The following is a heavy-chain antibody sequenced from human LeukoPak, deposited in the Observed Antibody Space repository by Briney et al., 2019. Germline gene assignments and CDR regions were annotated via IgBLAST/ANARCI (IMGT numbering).Heavy chain of an antibody. D-gene: IGHD3-10*01. V-gene: IGHV1-69*02. J-gene: IGHJ6*04. CDR3: ARPFIRNYYYGMDV. Sequence: GSSVKVSCKASGGTFSSYTISWVRQAPGQGLEWMGRIIPILGIANYAQKFQGRVTITADKSTSTAYMELSSLRSEDTAVYYCARPFIRNYYYGMDVWAKGTTVTVSS. CDR1: GGTFSSYT. CDR2: IIPILGIA.